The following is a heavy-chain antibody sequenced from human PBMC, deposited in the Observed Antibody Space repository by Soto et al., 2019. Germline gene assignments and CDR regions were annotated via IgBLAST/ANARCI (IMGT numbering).Heavy chain of an antibody. Sequence: GGSLRLSCVASGFTFSSYAMSWVRQAPGKGLEWVSAISGSGGSTYYADSVKGRFTISRDNSKNTLYLQMNSLRAEDTAVYYCAKDQGSSSCSDYWGQGTLVTVSS. D-gene: IGHD6-13*01. V-gene: IGHV3-23*01. CDR3: AKDQGSSSCSDY. CDR1: GFTFSSYA. CDR2: ISGSGGST. J-gene: IGHJ4*02.